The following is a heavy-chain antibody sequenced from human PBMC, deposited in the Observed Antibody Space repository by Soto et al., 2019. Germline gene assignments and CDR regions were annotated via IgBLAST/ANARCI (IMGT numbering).Heavy chain of an antibody. J-gene: IGHJ6*03. CDR1: GGTFSNYT. D-gene: IGHD4-17*01. Sequence: QVQLVQSGAEVKKPGSSVKVSCKASGGTFSNYTISWVRQAPGQGLEWMGRIIPILNIANYAQKFQGRVTFPADKSTTTAYMELSSLRSEDTAVYYCARVSEMGTVTEGFYYYMDVWGKGTTVTVSS. V-gene: IGHV1-69*02. CDR2: IIPILNIA. CDR3: ARVSEMGTVTEGFYYYMDV.